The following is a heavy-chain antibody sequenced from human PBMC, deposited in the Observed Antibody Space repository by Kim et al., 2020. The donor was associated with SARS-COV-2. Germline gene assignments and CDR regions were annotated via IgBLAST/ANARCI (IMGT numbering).Heavy chain of an antibody. Sequence: GGSLRLSCAASGFTFSKNAMAWVRQAPGKGLECVAGIGSDYNTHYADSVKGRFTISRDNSKNTLYLQMNSLRVEDTARYFCAKDFLRWAFDYWGQGTL. CDR2: IGSDYNT. D-gene: IGHD1-26*01. CDR1: GFTFSKNA. V-gene: IGHV3-23*01. CDR3: AKDFLRWAFDY. J-gene: IGHJ4*02.